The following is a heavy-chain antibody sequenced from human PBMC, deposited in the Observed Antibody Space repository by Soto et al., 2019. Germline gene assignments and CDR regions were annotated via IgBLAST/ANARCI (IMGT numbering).Heavy chain of an antibody. CDR1: GFTFTTYA. D-gene: IGHD4-17*01. CDR2: ISSSGDIP. J-gene: IGHJ4*02. Sequence: EVQLLESGGGLVQPGGSLRLSCAASGFTFTTYAMSWVRQPPGKGLEWVSGISSSGDIPYYADSVKCRLTISRDQSKKTVYLQMNSLRAEDTALYYCAKVNSIVGDGDHDYWGQGTLVSVSS. CDR3: AKVNSIVGDGDHDY. V-gene: IGHV3-23*01.